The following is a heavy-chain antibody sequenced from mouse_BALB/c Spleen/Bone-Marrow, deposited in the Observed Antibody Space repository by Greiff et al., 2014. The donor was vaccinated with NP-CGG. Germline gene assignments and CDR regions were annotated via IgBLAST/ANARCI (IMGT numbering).Heavy chain of an antibody. D-gene: IGHD2-1*01. V-gene: IGHV1S22*01. CDR1: GYTFTSYW. CDR2: IYPGSGST. Sequence: LQQSESALVRPGASVNLSCQASGYTFTSYWLHWVKQRPGQGLEWIGNIYPGSGSTNYDEKFKSKATLTVDTSSSTADMQLSSLTSEDSAVYYCPRRRGNYCYFVYWGHFSTRSVSS. CDR3: PRRRGNYCYFVY. J-gene: IGHJ2*01.